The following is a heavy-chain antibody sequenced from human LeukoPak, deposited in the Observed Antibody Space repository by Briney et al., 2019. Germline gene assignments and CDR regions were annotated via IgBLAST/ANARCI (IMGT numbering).Heavy chain of an antibody. J-gene: IGHJ2*01. CDR3: ARDRRTTGLTGYYTAPNHWYFDL. D-gene: IGHD3-9*01. CDR1: GSTFSSYA. Sequence: SVKVSCKASGSTFSSYAITRVRQDPGQGLESMGGIIPIFGTANYAQKFQGRVTITADESTSTAYMELSSLRSEDTAVYYCARDRRTTGLTGYYTAPNHWYFDLWGRGTLVTVSS. CDR2: IIPIFGTA. V-gene: IGHV1-69*13.